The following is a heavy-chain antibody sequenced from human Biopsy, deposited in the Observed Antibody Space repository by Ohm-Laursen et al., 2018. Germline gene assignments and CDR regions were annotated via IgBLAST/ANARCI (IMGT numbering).Heavy chain of an antibody. CDR2: IYFTGRT. CDR1: GFTFSDYH. J-gene: IGHJ6*02. Sequence: LRLSCSASGFTFSDYHMRWIRQPPGKALEWIGYIYFTGRTSYNPSLKSRVTMSVNTSKKQFSLRLSSVTAADTAVYYCARDLPSSYYYAMDVWGQGTTVTVSS. V-gene: IGHV4-59*12. CDR3: ARDLPSSYYYAMDV.